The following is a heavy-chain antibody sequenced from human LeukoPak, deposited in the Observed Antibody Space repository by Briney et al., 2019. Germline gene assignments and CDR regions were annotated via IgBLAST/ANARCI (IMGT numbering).Heavy chain of an antibody. CDR1: GGSISSGGYC. CDR3: ARGRSGGSSWYDN. V-gene: IGHV4-31*03. CDR2: IYYSGTT. J-gene: IGHJ5*02. D-gene: IGHD6-13*01. Sequence: SETLSLTCTVSGGSISSGGYCWSWIRQHPGKGLEWIGYIYYSGTTYYNPSLQSRVTISVDTSKNQFSLKLNSVTAADTAIYYCARGRSGGSSWYDNWGQGTLVTVSS.